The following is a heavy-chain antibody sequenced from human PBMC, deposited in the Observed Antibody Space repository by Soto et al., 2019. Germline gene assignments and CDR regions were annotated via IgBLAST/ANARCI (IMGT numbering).Heavy chain of an antibody. CDR3: ARVDTGVYYYYGMDV. J-gene: IGHJ6*02. Sequence: QVQLVQSGAEVKKPGSSVKVSCKASGGTFSSYTISWVRQAPGQGLEWMGRIIPILGIANYAQKFQGRVTITADKSTSTAYMELSSLRSEDTAVYYCARVDTGVYYYYGMDVWGQGTTVTFSS. CDR2: IIPILGIA. D-gene: IGHD5-18*01. CDR1: GGTFSSYT. V-gene: IGHV1-69*02.